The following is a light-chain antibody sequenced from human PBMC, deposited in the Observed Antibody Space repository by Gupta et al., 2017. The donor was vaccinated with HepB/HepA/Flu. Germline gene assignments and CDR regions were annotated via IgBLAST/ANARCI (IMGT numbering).Light chain of an antibody. J-gene: IGLJ3*02. CDR1: TGAVTRGSY. V-gene: IGLV7-43*01. CDR2: STD. CDR3: LLYYRGAVV. Sequence: QPVVTQEPSPTVSPGGTVTPTRAFNTGAVTRGSYPNWFQLKPGQAPRALIHSTDNKLPWTPDRFSGALLGGKAPLTLSGVQPEDEAEYYCLLYYRGAVVFGGGTRLTVL.